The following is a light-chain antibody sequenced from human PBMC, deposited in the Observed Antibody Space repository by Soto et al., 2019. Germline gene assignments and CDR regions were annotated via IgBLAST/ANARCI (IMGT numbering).Light chain of an antibody. CDR3: QSYDSSLSGSV. Sequence: QSVLTQPPSVSGAPGQRVTISCTGSSSNIGAGYDVHWYQQLPGTAPKLLIYGNSNRPSGVPDRFSGPKSGNSASLAITGLQAEDEADYYCQSYDSSLSGSVFGGGTKLTVL. CDR2: GNS. V-gene: IGLV1-40*01. J-gene: IGLJ3*02. CDR1: SSNIGAGYD.